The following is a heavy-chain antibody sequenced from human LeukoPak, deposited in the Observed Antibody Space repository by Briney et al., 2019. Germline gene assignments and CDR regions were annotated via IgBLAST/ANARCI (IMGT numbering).Heavy chain of an antibody. V-gene: IGHV4-34*01. J-gene: IGHJ4*02. D-gene: IGHD4-23*01. CDR1: GGSFSGYY. CDR3: ARGQGYGGNFDY. CDR2: INHSGST. Sequence: SETLPLTCAVYGGSFSGYYWSWIRQPPGKGLEWIGEINHSGSTNYNPSLKSRVTISVDTSKNQFSLKLSSVTAADTAVYYCARGQGYGGNFDYWGQGTLVTVSS.